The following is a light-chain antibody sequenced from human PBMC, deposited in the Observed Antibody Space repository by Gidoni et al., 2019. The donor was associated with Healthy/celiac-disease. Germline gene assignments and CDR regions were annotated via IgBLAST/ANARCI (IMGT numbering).Light chain of an antibody. V-gene: IGKV1-27*01. CDR3: QKYNSAPRT. Sequence: EIRMTQSPSSLSASVGDRVTITCRASQGISNYLAWYQQKPGKVPKLLIYAASTLQSGVPSRFSGSGSGTDFTLTISSLQAEDVAAYYCQKYNSAPRTFGQGTKVEIK. CDR1: QGISNY. CDR2: AAS. J-gene: IGKJ1*01.